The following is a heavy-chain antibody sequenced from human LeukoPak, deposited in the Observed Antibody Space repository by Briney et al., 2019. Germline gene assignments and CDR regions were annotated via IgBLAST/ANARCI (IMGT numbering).Heavy chain of an antibody. D-gene: IGHD5/OR15-5a*01. V-gene: IGHV3-23*01. CDR2: ISGSGGRI. CDR1: GFTFSSYA. CDR3: AKASRVSVEYYFDY. Sequence: PGGSLRLSCAASGFTFSSYAMTWVRQAPGKGLEWVSGISGSGGRIYYADSLKGRFTISRDNSNNTLYLQMNSLRAEDTAVYYCAKASRVSVEYYFDYWGQGTLVTVSS. J-gene: IGHJ4*02.